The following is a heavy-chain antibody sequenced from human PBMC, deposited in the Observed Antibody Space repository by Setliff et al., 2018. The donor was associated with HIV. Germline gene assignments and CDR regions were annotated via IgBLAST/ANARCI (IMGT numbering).Heavy chain of an antibody. D-gene: IGHD6-6*01. CDR2: FDPEDGET. J-gene: IGHJ3*02. CDR3: ASAPYSSSLFDI. CDR1: GYTLTELS. Sequence: ASVKVSCKVSGYTLTELSMHWVRQAPGKGLEWMGGFDPEDGETIYAQKFQGRVTMTEDTSTDTAYMELSSLRSEDTAVYYCASAPYSSSLFDIWGQGTMVTVSS. V-gene: IGHV1-24*01.